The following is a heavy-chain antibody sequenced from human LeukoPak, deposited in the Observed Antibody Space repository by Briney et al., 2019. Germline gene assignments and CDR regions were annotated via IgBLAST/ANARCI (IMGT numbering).Heavy chain of an antibody. D-gene: IGHD2-15*01. V-gene: IGHV1-2*02. CDR1: GYTFTGYY. J-gene: IGHJ4*02. CDR3: ARAEGSASPFDY. CDR2: INPNSGGT. Sequence: ASVKVSCKASGYTFTGYYMHWVRQAPGQGLEWMGWINPNSGGTNYAQKFQGRVTMTRDTSISTAYMELSRLRSDDTAVYYCARAEGSASPFDYWGQGTLVTVSS.